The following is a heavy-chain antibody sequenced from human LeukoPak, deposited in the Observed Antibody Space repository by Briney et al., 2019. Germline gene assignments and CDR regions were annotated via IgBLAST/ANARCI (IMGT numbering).Heavy chain of an antibody. D-gene: IGHD3-22*01. CDR1: GFTFSTYS. CDR3: ASLTYYFDSSGYYPGYFQH. V-gene: IGHV3-21*01. Sequence: GGSLRLSCAASGFTFSTYSMNWVRQAPGKGLEWVSSISSSSSYIYYADSVKGRFTISRDNAKNSVYLQMNSLRAEDTAVYYCASLTYYFDSSGYYPGYFQHWGQGTLVTVSS. J-gene: IGHJ1*01. CDR2: ISSSSSYI.